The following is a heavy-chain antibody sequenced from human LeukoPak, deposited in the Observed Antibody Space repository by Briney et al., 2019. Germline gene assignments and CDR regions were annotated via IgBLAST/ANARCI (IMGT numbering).Heavy chain of an antibody. CDR3: AAGYYDFWSGYYNYGMDV. J-gene: IGHJ6*02. CDR1: GFTFTSSA. Sequence: SVKVSCKASGFTFTSSAMQWVRQARGQRLEWIGWIVVGSGNTNYAQKFQERVTITRDMSTSTAYMELSSLRSEDTAVYYFAAGYYDFWSGYYNYGMDVWGQGTTVTVSS. CDR2: IVVGSGNT. D-gene: IGHD3-3*01. V-gene: IGHV1-58*02.